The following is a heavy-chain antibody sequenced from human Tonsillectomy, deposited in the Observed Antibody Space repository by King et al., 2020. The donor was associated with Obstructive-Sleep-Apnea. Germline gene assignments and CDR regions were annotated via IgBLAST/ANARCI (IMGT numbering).Heavy chain of an antibody. V-gene: IGHV1-8*01. D-gene: IGHD3-22*01. CDR3: ARRPYYYDSSGSQGYWYFDL. Sequence: VQLVESGAEVKKPGASVKVSCKASGYTFTSYDINWVRQATGQGLEWMGWMNPNSGNTGYAQKFQGRVTMTRNTSISTAYMELSSLRSEDTAVYYCARRPYYYDSSGSQGYWYFDLWGRGTLVTVSS. CDR2: MNPNSGNT. CDR1: GYTFTSYD. J-gene: IGHJ2*01.